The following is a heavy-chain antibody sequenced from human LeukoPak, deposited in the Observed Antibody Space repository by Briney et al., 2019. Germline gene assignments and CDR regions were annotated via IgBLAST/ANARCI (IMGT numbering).Heavy chain of an antibody. V-gene: IGHV3-30*04. CDR2: ISYDGSNK. Sequence: GGSLRLSCAASGFTFSSYAMHWVRQAPGKGLEWVAVISYDGSNKYYADSVKGRFTVSRDNVKNTLYLQMNSLRAEDTAVYYCASLSADSQDSSGYYYPDFWGQGALVTVSS. CDR3: ASLSADSQDSSGYYYPDF. J-gene: IGHJ4*02. D-gene: IGHD3-22*01. CDR1: GFTFSSYA.